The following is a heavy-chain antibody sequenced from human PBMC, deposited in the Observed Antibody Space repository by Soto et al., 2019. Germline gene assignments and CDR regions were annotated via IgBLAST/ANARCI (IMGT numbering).Heavy chain of an antibody. CDR2: ISAYNGNT. D-gene: IGHD4-17*01. CDR3: AKGRLRWVNHHYFDY. V-gene: IGHV1-18*01. CDR1: GYTFTSYG. Sequence: GASVKVSCKASGYTFTSYGISWVRQAPGQGLEWMGWISAYNGNTNYAQKLQGRVTMTTDASTSTAYMELRSLRSDDTAVYYCAKGRLRWVNHHYFDYWGQGTLVTVSS. J-gene: IGHJ4*02.